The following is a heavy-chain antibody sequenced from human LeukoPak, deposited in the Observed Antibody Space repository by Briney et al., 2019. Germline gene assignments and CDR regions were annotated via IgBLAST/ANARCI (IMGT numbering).Heavy chain of an antibody. D-gene: IGHD2-8*02. Sequence: GGSLRLSCAASGFTFSSYDMSWVRQAPGKGLEWVSGIRNYGGSTYYADSVKGRFTISRDNSKNTLYLQMNRLRAEDTAVYYCANPAPGVVYLYWGQGTLVTVSS. CDR3: ANPAPGVVYLY. CDR1: GFTFSSYD. J-gene: IGHJ4*02. V-gene: IGHV3-23*01. CDR2: IRNYGGST.